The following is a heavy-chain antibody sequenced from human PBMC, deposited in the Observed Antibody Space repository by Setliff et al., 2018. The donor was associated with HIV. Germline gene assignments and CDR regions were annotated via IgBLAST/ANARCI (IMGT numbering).Heavy chain of an antibody. CDR3: AKDGPTVIEGSYMDV. D-gene: IGHD4-4*01. V-gene: IGHV1-69*13. CDR2: IIPLFGSA. CDR1: GNSFHSYA. Sequence: PRASVKVSCKASGNSFHSYAFSWVRQAPGQGLEWMGGIIPLFGSANYAQKFQGRVTITADESTSTVYMEVSGLRFEDTAVYFCAKDGPTVIEGSYMDVWGKGTTVTV. J-gene: IGHJ6*03.